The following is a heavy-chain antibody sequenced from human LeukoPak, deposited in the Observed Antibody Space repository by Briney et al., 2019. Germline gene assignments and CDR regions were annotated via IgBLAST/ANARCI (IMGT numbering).Heavy chain of an antibody. J-gene: IGHJ5*02. V-gene: IGHV3-7*01. CDR2: IKGDGSEK. CDR1: GLTLSDHW. Sequence: GGSLRLSCAASGLTLSDHWMSWVRQAPGKGLEGVANIKGDGSEKYYVYSVKGRFTISRDNAKNILYLQMNSLRVEDTAVYYCARGHTILDPRGQGTLVTVSS. CDR3: ARGHTILDP.